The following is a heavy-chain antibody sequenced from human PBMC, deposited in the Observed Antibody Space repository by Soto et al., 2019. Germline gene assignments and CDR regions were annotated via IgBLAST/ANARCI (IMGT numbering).Heavy chain of an antibody. CDR3: AKESGYYYDGYYFDY. CDR1: VFTFISYA. V-gene: IGHV3-23*01. D-gene: IGHD3-22*01. CDR2: ISGSGGST. J-gene: IGHJ4*02. Sequence: PGWSLRLSCASSVFTFISYAMSWVRQAPGKGLEWVSAISGSGGSTYYADSVKGRFTISRDNSKNTPHLQMNSLRAEDTAVYYCAKESGYYYDGYYFDYWGQGTLVTVSS.